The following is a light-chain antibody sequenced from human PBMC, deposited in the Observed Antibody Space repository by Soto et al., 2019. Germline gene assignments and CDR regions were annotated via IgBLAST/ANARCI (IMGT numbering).Light chain of an antibody. V-gene: IGKV1-27*01. CDR2: AAS. CDR3: QKYNSAPRA. J-gene: IGKJ1*01. Sequence: DIQMTQSPSSLSASVGDRVTITCRASQGISNYLAWYQQKPGKVPKLLIYAASTLQSGVPSRFSGSGSGTDFPLPIRSLQPEDVATSYCQKYNSAPRAFGQGTKVEIK. CDR1: QGISNY.